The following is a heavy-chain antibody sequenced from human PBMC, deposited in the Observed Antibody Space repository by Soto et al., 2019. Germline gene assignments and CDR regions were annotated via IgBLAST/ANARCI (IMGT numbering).Heavy chain of an antibody. J-gene: IGHJ6*02. D-gene: IGHD3-3*01. CDR3: ARGARYDFWSGYYTGIYYYYGMDV. CDR1: GYTFTSYA. Sequence: ASVKLSCKASGYTFTSYAMHWVRQAPGQRLEWMGWINAGNGNTKYSQKFQGRVTITRDTSASTAYMELSSLRSEDTAVYYCARGARYDFWSGYYTGIYYYYGMDVWGQGTTVTVSS. CDR2: INAGNGNT. V-gene: IGHV1-3*01.